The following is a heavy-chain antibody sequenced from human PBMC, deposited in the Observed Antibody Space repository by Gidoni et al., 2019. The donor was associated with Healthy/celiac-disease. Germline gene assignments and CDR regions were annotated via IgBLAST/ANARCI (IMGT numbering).Heavy chain of an antibody. V-gene: IGHV3-21*01. D-gene: IGHD1-7*01. Sequence: EVQLVESGGGLVKPGGSLRLSCAASGFTFSSYSMNWVRQAPGKGLEWVSSISSSSSYIYYADSVKGRFTISRDNAKNSLYLQMNSLRAEDTAVYYCARAQVELELLDYFDYWGQGTLVTVSS. CDR3: ARAQVELELLDYFDY. CDR1: GFTFSSYS. J-gene: IGHJ4*02. CDR2: ISSSSSYI.